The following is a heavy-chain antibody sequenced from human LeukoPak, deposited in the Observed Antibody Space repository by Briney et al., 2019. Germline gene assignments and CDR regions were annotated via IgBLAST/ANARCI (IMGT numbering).Heavy chain of an antibody. CDR1: GFPFSSNY. V-gene: IGHV3-66*01. CDR2: ISTSGTT. D-gene: IGHD1-26*01. CDR3: ATRGAPGYYYGMDV. J-gene: IGHJ6*02. Sequence: GSLRLSCAASGFPFSSNYMSWVRQAPGKGLEWVSIISTSGTTSYADSVKGRFTISRDNSRNTLYLQMNSLRAEDTAVYYCATRGAPGYYYGMDVWGQGTTVTVSS.